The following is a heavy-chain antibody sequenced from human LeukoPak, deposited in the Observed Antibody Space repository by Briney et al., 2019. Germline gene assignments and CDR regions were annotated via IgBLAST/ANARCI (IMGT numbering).Heavy chain of an antibody. CDR2: IYYSGST. CDR3: ARGICIGGSCYSDPSDY. Sequence: SETLSLTCTVSGGXISSYYCSWIRQPPGKGLEWIGYIYYSGSTNYNPSLKSRVTISVDTSKNQFSLKLTSVTAADTAVYYCARGICIGGSCYSDPSDYWGQGTLVTVSS. CDR1: GGXISSYY. D-gene: IGHD2-15*01. J-gene: IGHJ4*02. V-gene: IGHV4-59*01.